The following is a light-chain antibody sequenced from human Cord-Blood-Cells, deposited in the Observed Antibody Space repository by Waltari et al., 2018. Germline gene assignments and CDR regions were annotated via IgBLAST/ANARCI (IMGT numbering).Light chain of an antibody. CDR2: DAS. Sequence: DIQMTQSPSSLSASVGDRVTITCQASQDISNDLNWYQQKPGKAPKLLIYDASNLETGVPSRFSGSGSGTDFTFTISSLQPEDIATYYCQQYDNHPITFGQGTRLEIK. J-gene: IGKJ5*01. V-gene: IGKV1-33*01. CDR1: QDISND. CDR3: QQYDNHPIT.